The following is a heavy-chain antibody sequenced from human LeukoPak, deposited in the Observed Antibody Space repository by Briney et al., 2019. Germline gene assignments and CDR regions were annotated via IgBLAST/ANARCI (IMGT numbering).Heavy chain of an antibody. CDR2: IYPDDSDS. Sequence: ESLKISCKASGYRFDYYWIAWVRQMPGKGLEWMGIIYPDDSDSTYSPSFQGQVTLSVDKSINTAYLQWSSLKASNTAIYYCARVGSVTNFGVVSYYFDYWGQGTLVTVSS. J-gene: IGHJ4*02. D-gene: IGHD3-3*01. V-gene: IGHV5-51*01. CDR3: ARVGSVTNFGVVSYYFDY. CDR1: GYRFDYYW.